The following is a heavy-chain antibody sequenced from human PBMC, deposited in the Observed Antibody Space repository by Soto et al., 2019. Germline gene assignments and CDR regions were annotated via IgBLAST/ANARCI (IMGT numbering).Heavy chain of an antibody. CDR3: ARTMASIALSYYYYGMDV. D-gene: IGHD6-6*01. CDR1: GFTFSSYS. J-gene: IGHJ6*02. Sequence: GGSLRLSCAASGFTFSSYSMNWVRQAPGKGLEWVSSISSSSSYIYYADSVKGRFTISRDNAKNSLYLQMNSLRAEDTAVYYCARTMASIALSYYYYGMDVWGQGTTVTVSS. CDR2: ISSSSSYI. V-gene: IGHV3-21*01.